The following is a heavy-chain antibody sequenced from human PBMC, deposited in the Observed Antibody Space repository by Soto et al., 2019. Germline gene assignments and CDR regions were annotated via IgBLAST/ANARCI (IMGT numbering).Heavy chain of an antibody. CDR1: GFTFSSSW. CDR3: ARGPTGWYGYDY. Sequence: EVQLVESGGGLVQPGGSLRLSCAASGFTFSSSWMHWVRQAPGKGLAWVSRIYSDGSRTNYADSVQGRFTISRDNAKNTLYLQMNSLRAEDTALYYCARGPTGWYGYDYWGQGTLVTVSS. CDR2: IYSDGSRT. J-gene: IGHJ4*02. D-gene: IGHD6-19*01. V-gene: IGHV3-74*01.